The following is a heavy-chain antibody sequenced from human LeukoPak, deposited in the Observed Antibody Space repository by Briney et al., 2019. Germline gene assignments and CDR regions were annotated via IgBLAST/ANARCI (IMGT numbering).Heavy chain of an antibody. CDR3: ARVGHLAAAGTYDY. CDR2: IFYSGSP. V-gene: IGHV4-59*08. CDR1: GGSISSYY. D-gene: IGHD6-13*01. Sequence: ETLSLTCTVSGGSISSYYWSWIRQPPGKGLEWIGNIFYSGSPNYNPSLKSRVTISFDTSRNQFSLKLSSVTAADTAVYYCARVGHLAAAGTYDYWGQGTLVTVSS. J-gene: IGHJ4*02.